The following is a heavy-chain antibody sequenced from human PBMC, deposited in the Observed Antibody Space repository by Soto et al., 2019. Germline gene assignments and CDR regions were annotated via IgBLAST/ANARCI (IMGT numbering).Heavy chain of an antibody. Sequence: QVQLVQSGAEAKKPGASVKVSCKVSGYTFTSYGISWVRQAPGQGLEWMGWINTYTGNINYAQKLQGRVTMTTDTSTSTAYMELRSLRSDDTALYYCARERGGYKHFDYWGQGTLVTVSS. V-gene: IGHV1-18*01. CDR3: ARERGGYKHFDY. CDR2: INTYTGNI. D-gene: IGHD1-26*01. CDR1: GYTFTSYG. J-gene: IGHJ4*02.